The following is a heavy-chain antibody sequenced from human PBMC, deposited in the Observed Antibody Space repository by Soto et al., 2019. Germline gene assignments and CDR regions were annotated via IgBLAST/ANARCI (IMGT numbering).Heavy chain of an antibody. CDR1: GFTFSDHY. D-gene: IGHD3-16*02. J-gene: IGHJ4*02. CDR3: ARDPFGGFIVNGAVPDY. Sequence: GGSLRLSCAATGFTFSDHYIDWVRKAQGKGLEWVGRIRNRAQSYTTDYVPSVKGRFSISRDDSQNTVYLQMNSLRAEDTAVYYCARDPFGGFIVNGAVPDYWGQGTQVTVSS. V-gene: IGHV3-72*01. CDR2: IRNRAQSYTT.